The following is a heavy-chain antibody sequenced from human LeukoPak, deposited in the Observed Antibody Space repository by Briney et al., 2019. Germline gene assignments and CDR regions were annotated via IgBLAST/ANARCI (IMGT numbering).Heavy chain of an antibody. Sequence: SQTLSLTCAISGDSVSSNSAAWNWIRQSPSRGLEWLGRAYYRSKWHNDYAVSVKSRITINPDTSKNQFSLQLNSVTPEDTAVYYCARGAYDFWSGYSYYYYYMDVWGKGTTVTVSS. D-gene: IGHD3-3*01. CDR1: GDSVSSNSAA. J-gene: IGHJ6*03. CDR3: ARGAYDFWSGYSYYYYYMDV. CDR2: AYYRSKWHN. V-gene: IGHV6-1*01.